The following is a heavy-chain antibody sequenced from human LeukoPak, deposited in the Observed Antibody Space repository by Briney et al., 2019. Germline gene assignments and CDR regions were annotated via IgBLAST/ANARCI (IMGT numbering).Heavy chain of an antibody. CDR3: ARWAAVAGTPKKGLDY. CDR1: GGTFSSYA. J-gene: IGHJ4*02. CDR2: IIPIFGTA. V-gene: IGHV1-69*01. D-gene: IGHD6-19*01. Sequence: SVEVSCKASGGTFSSYAISWVRQAPGQGLEWMGGIIPIFGTANYAQKFQGRVTITADESTSTAYMELSSLRSEDTAVYYCARWAAVAGTPKKGLDYWGQGTLVTVSS.